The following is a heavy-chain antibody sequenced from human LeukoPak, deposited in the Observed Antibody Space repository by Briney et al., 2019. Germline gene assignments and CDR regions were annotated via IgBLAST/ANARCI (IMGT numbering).Heavy chain of an antibody. V-gene: IGHV4-34*01. CDR2: INRSGST. D-gene: IGHD3-10*01. J-gene: IGHJ5*02. CDR3: ARGSIRHYYGSGSPLNWFDP. CDR1: GGSFSGYY. Sequence: PSETLSLTCAVYGGSFSGYYWSWIRQPPGKGLEWIGEINRSGSTNYNPSLKSRVTISVDTSKNQFSLKLSSVTAADTAVYYCARGSIRHYYGSGSPLNWFDPWGQGTLVTVSS.